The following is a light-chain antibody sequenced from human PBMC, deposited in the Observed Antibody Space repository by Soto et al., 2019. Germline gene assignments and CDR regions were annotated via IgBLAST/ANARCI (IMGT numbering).Light chain of an antibody. CDR2: DAS. J-gene: IGKJ4*01. CDR1: QSVSSY. CDR3: QQRSNWPPVLT. Sequence: EILLTQSKTTLSFSQGERATLSCVPLQSVSSYLAWYQQKPGQAPRLLIYDASNRATGIPARFSGSGSGTDFTLTISSLEPEDFAVYYCQQRSNWPPVLTFGGGTKVDIK. V-gene: IGKV3-11*01.